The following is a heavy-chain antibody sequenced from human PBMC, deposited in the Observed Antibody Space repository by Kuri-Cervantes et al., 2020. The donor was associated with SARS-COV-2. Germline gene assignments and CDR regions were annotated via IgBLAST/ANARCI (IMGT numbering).Heavy chain of an antibody. J-gene: IGHJ6*02. CDR1: GYTFTGYY. Sequence: ASVKVSCKASGYTFTGYYMHWVRRAPGQGLEWMGWINPNSGGTNYAQKFQGWVTMTRDTSISTAYMELSRLRSDDTAVYYCARDHRYNWNRGGMDVWGQGTTVTVSS. D-gene: IGHD1/OR15-1a*01. CDR2: INPNSGGT. CDR3: ARDHRYNWNRGGMDV. V-gene: IGHV1-2*04.